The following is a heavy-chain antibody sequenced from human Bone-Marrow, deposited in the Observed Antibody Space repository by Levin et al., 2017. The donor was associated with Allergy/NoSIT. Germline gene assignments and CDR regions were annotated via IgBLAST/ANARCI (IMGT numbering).Heavy chain of an antibody. J-gene: IGHJ5*02. CDR3: ARAGSDYYGSGSDRNWFDP. CDR1: GFTFSRYW. CDR2: IKQDGSEK. D-gene: IGHD3-10*01. V-gene: IGHV3-7*01. Sequence: GESLKISCAASGFTFSRYWMTWVRQAPGKGLEWVANIKQDGSEKYYVDSVKGRFTISRDNAKNSLYLQMNNLGAEDTAVYYCARAGSDYYGSGSDRNWFDPWGQGTLVTVSS.